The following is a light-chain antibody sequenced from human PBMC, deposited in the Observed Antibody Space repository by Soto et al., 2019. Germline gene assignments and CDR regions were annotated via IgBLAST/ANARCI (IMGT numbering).Light chain of an antibody. CDR3: QQYNTYPLT. J-gene: IGKJ4*01. Sequence: DIQMTQSPSTLSASVGDRVTITCRASQSISSWLAWYQQKPGTAPKFLIFKASSLESGVPSRFSGSGSGTEFTLTISSLQPDDFATYYCQQYNTYPLTCGGGTKVEIK. CDR2: KAS. V-gene: IGKV1-5*03. CDR1: QSISSW.